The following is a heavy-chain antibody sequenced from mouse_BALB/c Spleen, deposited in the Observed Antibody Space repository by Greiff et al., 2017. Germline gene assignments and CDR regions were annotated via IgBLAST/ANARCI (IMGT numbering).Heavy chain of an antibody. Sequence: QVTLKVSGPGILQPSQTLSLTCSFSGFSLSTSGMGVSWIRQPSGKGLEWLAHIYWDDDKRYNPSLKSRLTISKDTSRNQVFLKITSVDTADTATYYCARRSTMITTLAMDYWGQGTSVTVSS. J-gene: IGHJ4*01. CDR1: GFSLSTSGMG. CDR2: IYWDDDK. V-gene: IGHV8-12*01. D-gene: IGHD2-4*01. CDR3: ARRSTMITTLAMDY.